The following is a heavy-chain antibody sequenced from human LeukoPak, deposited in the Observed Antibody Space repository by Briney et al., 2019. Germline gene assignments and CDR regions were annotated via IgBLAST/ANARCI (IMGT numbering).Heavy chain of an antibody. J-gene: IGHJ4*02. CDR1: GGSISSSSHY. CDR3: ARAGYSYGIISYFDS. CDR2: VST. D-gene: IGHD5-18*01. Sequence: PSETLSLTCTVSGGSISSSSHYWGWIRQPPGKGLEWIGVSTYYNPSLKNRVTISRDTSKNQFSLKLSSVTAADTAIHYCARAGYSYGIISYFDSWGQGTLVTVSS. V-gene: IGHV4-39*01.